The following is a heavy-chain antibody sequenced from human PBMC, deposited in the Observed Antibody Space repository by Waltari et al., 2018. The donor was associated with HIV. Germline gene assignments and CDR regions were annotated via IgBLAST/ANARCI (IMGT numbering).Heavy chain of an antibody. J-gene: IGHJ6*02. CDR1: GFSFEYPG. CDR2: INWSGSDT. D-gene: IGHD1-26*01. Sequence: QLVESGGGVARPGGSLRRSCVVSGFSFEYPGMRWVRRVPGKGLGWVAGINWSGSDTGYGDSVRGRFIISRDNAKNSLFLQMNSLRVDDSALYYCARMLTAEPGLRGTINSHYYGMDIWGQGTTVTVSS. CDR3: ARMLTAEPGLRGTINSHYYGMDI. V-gene: IGHV3-20*04.